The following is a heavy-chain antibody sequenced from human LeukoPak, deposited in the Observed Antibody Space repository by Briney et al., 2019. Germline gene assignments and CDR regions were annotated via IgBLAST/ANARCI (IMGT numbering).Heavy chain of an antibody. CDR3: ARGMYYFDY. V-gene: IGHV5-51*01. Sequence: ASVKVSCKASGYSFTSYWIGWVRQVPGKGLEWMGIIYPGDSDTRYSPSFQGQVTISADKSISTAYLQWSSLKASDTAMYYCARGMYYFDYWGQGTLVTVSS. D-gene: IGHD3-16*01. CDR1: GYSFTSYW. CDR2: IYPGDSDT. J-gene: IGHJ4*02.